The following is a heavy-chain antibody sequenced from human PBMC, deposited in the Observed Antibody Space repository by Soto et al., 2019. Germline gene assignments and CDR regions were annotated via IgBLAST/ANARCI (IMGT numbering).Heavy chain of an antibody. CDR1: GFTFHDYA. CDR2: ISWNSGSI. D-gene: IGHD2-21*02. CDR3: ARDCGCDCSAFDY. V-gene: IGHV3-9*01. J-gene: IGHJ4*02. Sequence: EVQLVESGGGVVQPGRSLRLSCAASGFTFHDYAMHWVRQAPGKGLEWVSGISWNSGSIGYADSVKGRFTISRDNAKNSLYLQMNSLRAEDTALYYCARDCGCDCSAFDYWGQGTLVTGSS.